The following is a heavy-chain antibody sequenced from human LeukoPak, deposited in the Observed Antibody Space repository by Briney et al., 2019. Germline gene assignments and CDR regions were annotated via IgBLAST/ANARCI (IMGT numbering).Heavy chain of an antibody. Sequence: GGSLRLSCAASGFTFSSYAMSWVRQAPGKGLEWVSAISGSGGSTYYADSVKGRFTISRDNSKNTLCLQMNSLRAEDTAVYYCARATYGSGSTYRRGFDYWGQGTLVTVSS. D-gene: IGHD3-10*01. J-gene: IGHJ4*02. V-gene: IGHV3-23*01. CDR2: ISGSGGST. CDR3: ARATYGSGSTYRRGFDY. CDR1: GFTFSSYA.